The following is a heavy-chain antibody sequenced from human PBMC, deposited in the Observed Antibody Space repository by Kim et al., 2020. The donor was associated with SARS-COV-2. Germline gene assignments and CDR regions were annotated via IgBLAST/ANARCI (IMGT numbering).Heavy chain of an antibody. CDR3: ARDASLDYYDSSGPAPDAFDI. CDR2: IYSGGST. V-gene: IGHV3-66*01. CDR1: GFTVSSNY. D-gene: IGHD3-22*01. J-gene: IGHJ3*02. Sequence: GGSLRLSCAASGFTVSSNYMSWVRQAPGKGLEWVSVIYSGGSTYYADSVKGRFTISRDNSKNTLYLQMNSLRAEDTAVYYCARDASLDYYDSSGPAPDAFDIWGQGTMVTVSS.